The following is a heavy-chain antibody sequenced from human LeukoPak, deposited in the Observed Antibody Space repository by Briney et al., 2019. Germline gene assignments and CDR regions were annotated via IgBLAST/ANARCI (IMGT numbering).Heavy chain of an antibody. CDR1: GFTFTNYW. CDR3: ARARGFSVGWAVDAFDI. J-gene: IGHJ3*02. V-gene: IGHV3-7*01. CDR2: IKQDRSEK. D-gene: IGHD6-19*01. Sequence: GGSLRLSCAASGFTFTNYWMSWVRQAPGKGLELVANIKQDRSEKYYVDSVKGRFTLSRDNARNSLYLQMTSLSAEDTAVYYCARARGFSVGWAVDAFDIWGPGTVVTVSS.